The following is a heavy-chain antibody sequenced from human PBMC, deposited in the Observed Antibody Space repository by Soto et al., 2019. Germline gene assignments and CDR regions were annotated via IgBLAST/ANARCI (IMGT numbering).Heavy chain of an antibody. CDR3: ARVVVPAAILGGIDY. Sequence: QVQLVESGGGVVQPGRSLRLSCAASGFTFSSYAMHWVRQAPGKGLEWVAVISYDGSNKYYADSVKGRFTISRDNSKNTLYLQMNSLRAEDTAVYYCARVVVPAAILGGIDYWGQGTLVTVSS. D-gene: IGHD2-2*02. CDR2: ISYDGSNK. J-gene: IGHJ4*02. V-gene: IGHV3-30-3*01. CDR1: GFTFSSYA.